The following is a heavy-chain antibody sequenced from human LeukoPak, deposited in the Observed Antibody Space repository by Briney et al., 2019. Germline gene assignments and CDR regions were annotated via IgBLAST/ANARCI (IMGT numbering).Heavy chain of an antibody. J-gene: IGHJ4*02. Sequence: SQTLTLTCAISGDSVSSNSAAWNWIRQSPSRGLEWLERTYYRSKWYNDYAVSVKSRITINPDTSKNQFSLQLNSVTPEDTAVYYCARDLDWYDWEGHYFDYWGQGTLVTVSS. CDR1: GDSVSSNSAA. D-gene: IGHD3-16*01. V-gene: IGHV6-1*01. CDR2: TYYRSKWYN. CDR3: ARDLDWYDWEGHYFDY.